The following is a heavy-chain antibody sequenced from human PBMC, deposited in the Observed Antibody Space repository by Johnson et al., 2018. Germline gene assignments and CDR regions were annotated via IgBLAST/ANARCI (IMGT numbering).Heavy chain of an antibody. J-gene: IGHJ6*02. CDR1: GFTFSKYG. D-gene: IGHD6-19*01. V-gene: IGHV3-33*01. CDR3: GRDPSSNYSYAMDV. CDR2: IWYDGSNK. Sequence: QVQLVESGGGVVQPGRSXRLSCAASGFTFSKYGMHWVRQAPGKGLEWVALIWYDGSNKYYAASVKGRFTISRDNSKNPLYLKMSGLRAEDTGMYYCGRDPSSNYSYAMDVGGQGTTVTVSS.